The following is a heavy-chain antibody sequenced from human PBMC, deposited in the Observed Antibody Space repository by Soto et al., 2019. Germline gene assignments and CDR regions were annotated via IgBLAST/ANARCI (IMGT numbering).Heavy chain of an antibody. V-gene: IGHV3-7*01. Sequence: GGSLRLSCAASGFNFNTYWMNWVRQAPGKGLEWVANIKQDGSVKYYMDSVRGRFTISRDNAKNSLYLQMNSLRAEDTAVYYCAGGGGWVMNVWGQGTMVTVS. CDR3: AGGGGWVMNV. D-gene: IGHD3-16*01. J-gene: IGHJ3*01. CDR1: GFNFNTYW. CDR2: IKQDGSVK.